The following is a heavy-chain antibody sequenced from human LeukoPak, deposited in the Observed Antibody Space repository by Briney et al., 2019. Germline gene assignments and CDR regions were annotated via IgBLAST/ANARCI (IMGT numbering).Heavy chain of an antibody. J-gene: IGHJ5*02. CDR2: INPNSGGT. D-gene: IGHD3-10*01. CDR3: ARAGRGVWFGEKNWFDP. V-gene: IGHV1-2*02. CDR1: GYTFTGYY. Sequence: ASVKVSCKASGYTFTGYYMHWVRQAPGQGLEWMGWINPNSGGTDYAQKFQGRVTMTRDTSISTAYMELSRLRSDDTAVYFCARAGRGVWFGEKNWFDPWGQGTLVTVSS.